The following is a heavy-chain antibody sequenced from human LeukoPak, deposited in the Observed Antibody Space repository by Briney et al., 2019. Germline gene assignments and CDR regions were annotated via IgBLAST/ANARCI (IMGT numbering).Heavy chain of an antibody. D-gene: IGHD6-19*01. J-gene: IGHJ4*02. V-gene: IGHV1-8*02. CDR3: AKYSSDLVFDY. CDR2: INPNSGNT. Sequence: ASVKVSCKASGYTFTGYYMHWVRQAPGQGLEWMGWINPNSGNTGYAQKFQGRVTMTRNTSISTAYMELSSLRSEDTAVYYCAKYSSDLVFDYWGQGTLVTVSS. CDR1: GYTFTGYY.